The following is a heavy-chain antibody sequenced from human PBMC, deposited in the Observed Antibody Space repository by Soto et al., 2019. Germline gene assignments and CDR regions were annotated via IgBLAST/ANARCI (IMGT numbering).Heavy chain of an antibody. CDR1: GFTFANYA. V-gene: IGHV3-23*01. CDR2: ISASGVRT. Sequence: GGSLRLSCTVSGFTFANYAMAWVRQAPGKGLEWVSGISASGVRTYYADSAKGRFTTSRDNSNNTLYLQVTSLRAEDTAVYYCAKDLVVLSARFESWGQGALVTVSS. D-gene: IGHD2-15*01. CDR3: AKDLVVLSARFES. J-gene: IGHJ4*02.